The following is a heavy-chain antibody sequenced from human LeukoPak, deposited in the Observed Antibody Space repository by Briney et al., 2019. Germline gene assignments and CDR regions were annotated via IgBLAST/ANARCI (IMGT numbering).Heavy chain of an antibody. CDR1: GFTVSSNY. D-gene: IGHD2-15*01. Sequence: GGSLRLSCAASGFTVSSNYMSWVRQAPGKGLEWVSGLSGSGDNTFYADSVKGRFTISRDNSKYTLYLQMSSLRAEDTAVYYCATGCRGGSCTDSGFDYWGQGTLVTVSS. V-gene: IGHV3-23*01. J-gene: IGHJ4*02. CDR2: LSGSGDNT. CDR3: ATGCRGGSCTDSGFDY.